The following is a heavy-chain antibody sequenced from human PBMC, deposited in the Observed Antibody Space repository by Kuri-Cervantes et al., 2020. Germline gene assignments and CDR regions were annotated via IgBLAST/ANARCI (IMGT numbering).Heavy chain of an antibody. D-gene: IGHD1-14*01. Sequence: SETLSLTCAVYGGSFSGYYWSWIRQPPGKGLEWIGYIYYSGSTNYNPSLKSRVTMSVDTSKNQFSLHLTSLTAADTAMYYCARGRNGDTTSPPWGQGTLVTVSS. CDR2: IYYSGST. CDR3: ARGRNGDTTSPP. J-gene: IGHJ5*02. V-gene: IGHV4-34*11. CDR1: GGSFSGYY.